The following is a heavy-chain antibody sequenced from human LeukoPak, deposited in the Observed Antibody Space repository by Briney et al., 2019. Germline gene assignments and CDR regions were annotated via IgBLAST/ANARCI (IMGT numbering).Heavy chain of an antibody. CDR3: ASSYLKH. J-gene: IGHJ1*01. Sequence: GGSLRLSCVASGFAYSTTWMNWVRQAPGKGLEWVANIGQGERQMNYADSVKGRFSISRDNARNSLFLQLNSLRAEDTAVYYCASSYLKHWRQGTLVTVSA. CDR1: GFAYSTTW. CDR2: IGQGERQM. V-gene: IGHV3-7*01.